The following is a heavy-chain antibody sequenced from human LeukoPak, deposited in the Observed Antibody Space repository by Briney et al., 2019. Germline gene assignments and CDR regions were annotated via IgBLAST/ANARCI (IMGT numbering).Heavy chain of an antibody. CDR2: SGDKANTYTT. CDR3: ARVSPRYNFDY. V-gene: IGHV3-72*01. Sequence: PGGSLRLSCAASGFTFSDHYMDWVRQAQGKGLDWVGRSGDKANTYTTQYAASVKGRFTISRDDSTNSPYLQMNSLKTEDTAVYYCARVSPRYNFDYWGQGTLVTVSS. D-gene: IGHD1-1*01. J-gene: IGHJ4*02. CDR1: GFTFSDHY.